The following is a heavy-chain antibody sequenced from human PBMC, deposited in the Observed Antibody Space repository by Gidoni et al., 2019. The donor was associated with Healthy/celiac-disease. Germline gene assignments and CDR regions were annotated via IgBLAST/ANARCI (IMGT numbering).Heavy chain of an antibody. Sequence: QVQLQESGPGLVKPSQTLSLTCTVSGGSISSGSYYWSWIRQPAGKGLEGIGRIYTSGSTNYNPALKSRVTISVDTSKNQFSLKLSSVTAADTAVYYCARDRRGIAAAGTGYNWFDPWGQGTLVTVSS. J-gene: IGHJ5*02. CDR3: ARDRRGIAAAGTGYNWFDP. CDR1: GGSISSGSYY. CDR2: IYTSGST. V-gene: IGHV4-61*02. D-gene: IGHD6-13*01.